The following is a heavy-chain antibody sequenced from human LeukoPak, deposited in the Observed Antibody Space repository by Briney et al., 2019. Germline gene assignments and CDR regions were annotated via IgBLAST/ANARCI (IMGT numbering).Heavy chain of an antibody. Sequence: GESLEISCKGSGYSFTSYWVGLVRQMPGRGLEWVGIIYPGDSDTRYSPSFQGQVTISADKSISTAYLQWSSLTASDTAIYYCARAPTSPTFGSGSYFDYWGQGTLVTVSS. J-gene: IGHJ4*02. D-gene: IGHD3-10*01. CDR3: ARAPTSPTFGSGSYFDY. CDR2: IYPGDSDT. V-gene: IGHV5-51*01. CDR1: GYSFTSYW.